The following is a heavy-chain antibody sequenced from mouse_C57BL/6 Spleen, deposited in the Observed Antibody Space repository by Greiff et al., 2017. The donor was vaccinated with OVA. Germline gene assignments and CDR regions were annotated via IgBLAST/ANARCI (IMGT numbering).Heavy chain of an antibody. CDR1: GYTFTSYW. CDR3: ARYSKTCFDY. J-gene: IGHJ2*01. D-gene: IGHD2-5*01. V-gene: IGHV1-59*01. CDR2: IDPSDSYT. Sequence: QVQLQQSGAELVRPGTSVKLSCKASGYTFTSYWMHWVKQRPGQGLEWIGVIDPSDSYTNYNQKFKGKATLTVDTSSSTAYMQLSSLTSEDSAVYYCARYSKTCFDYWGQGTTLTVSS.